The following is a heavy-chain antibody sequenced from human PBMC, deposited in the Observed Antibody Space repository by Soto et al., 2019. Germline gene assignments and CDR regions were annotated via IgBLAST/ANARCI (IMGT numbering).Heavy chain of an antibody. J-gene: IGHJ6*02. V-gene: IGHV1-18*04. D-gene: IGHD2-15*01. CDR3: ARDLKGYCSGGSCYPYYYYYGMDV. Sequence: GASVKVSCKASGYTFTSYGISWVRQAPGQGLEWMGWISAYNGNTNYAQKLQGRVTMTTDTSTSTAYMELRSLRSDDTAVYYCARDLKGYCSGGSCYPYYYYYGMDVRGQGTTVTVSS. CDR2: ISAYNGNT. CDR1: GYTFTSYG.